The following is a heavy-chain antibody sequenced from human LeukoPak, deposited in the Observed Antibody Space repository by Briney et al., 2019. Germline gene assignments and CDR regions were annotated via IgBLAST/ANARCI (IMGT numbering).Heavy chain of an antibody. CDR3: GASSGWYGDY. J-gene: IGHJ4*02. V-gene: IGHV3-7*05. CDR2: INQDGSGK. CDR1: GFTFSSHW. Sequence: GGSLRLSCAASGFTFSSHWMTWVRRAPGKGLEWVANINQDGSGKNYVDSVKGRFTISRDNAKNSLYLQMNSLRAEDTAVYYCGASSGWYGDYWGQGTLVTVSS. D-gene: IGHD6-19*01.